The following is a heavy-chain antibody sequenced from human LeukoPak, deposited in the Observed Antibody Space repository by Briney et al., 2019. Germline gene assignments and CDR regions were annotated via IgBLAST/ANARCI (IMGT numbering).Heavy chain of an antibody. CDR1: GDSMSSAGYY. Sequence: SSETLSLTCTVSGDSMSSAGYYWSWIRHHPGEGLEWIGCIYYSGRTDYNPSLKSRVTMSVDTSKNQFSLNLSSVTAADTAVYYCARGGGGILNAIIVAPDYWGQGTLVTVSS. D-gene: IGHD3-22*01. V-gene: IGHV4-31*03. CDR2: IYYSGRT. J-gene: IGHJ4*02. CDR3: ARGGGGILNAIIVAPDY.